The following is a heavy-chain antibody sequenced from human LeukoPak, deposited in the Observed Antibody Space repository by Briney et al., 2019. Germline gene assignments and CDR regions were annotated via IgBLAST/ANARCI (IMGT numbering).Heavy chain of an antibody. CDR2: MNPNSGNT. Sequence: ASVKVSCKASGYTFTSYDINWVRQATGQGLEWMGWMNPNSGNTGYAQKFQGRVTMTRNTSISTAYMELSSLRSEDTAVYYCAKDVEMATIPAQGVYFDYWGQGTLVTVSS. CDR3: AKDVEMATIPAQGVYFDY. D-gene: IGHD5-24*01. J-gene: IGHJ4*02. CDR1: GYTFTSYD. V-gene: IGHV1-8*01.